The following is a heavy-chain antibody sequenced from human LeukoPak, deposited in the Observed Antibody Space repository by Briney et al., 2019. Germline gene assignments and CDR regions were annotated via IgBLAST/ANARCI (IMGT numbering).Heavy chain of an antibody. J-gene: IGHJ3*01. CDR3: TKDRFDYDSSGYPYDV. D-gene: IGHD3-22*01. Sequence: GGSLRLSCAASGFTFSSYAMSWVRQAPGKGLEWVSAISGSGGSTYYADSVKGRFTISRDNAKNSLYLQMNSLRDEDTAVYYCTKDRFDYDSSGYPYDVWGQGTMVTVSS. V-gene: IGHV3-23*01. CDR2: ISGSGGST. CDR1: GFTFSSYA.